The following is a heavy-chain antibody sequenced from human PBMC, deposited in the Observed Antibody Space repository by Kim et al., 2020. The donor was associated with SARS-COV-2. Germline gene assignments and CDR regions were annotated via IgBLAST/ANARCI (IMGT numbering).Heavy chain of an antibody. D-gene: IGHD1-26*01. CDR3: ASDGMVGATYAFDI. J-gene: IGHJ3*02. Sequence: YGASVKGRFTLSRENAKNCLYLQVKSLRAGDTAVYYCASDGMVGATYAFDIWGQGTMVTVSS. V-gene: IGHV3-13*01.